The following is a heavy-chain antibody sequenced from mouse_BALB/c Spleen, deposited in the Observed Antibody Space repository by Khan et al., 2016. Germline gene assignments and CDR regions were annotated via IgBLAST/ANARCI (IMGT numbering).Heavy chain of an antibody. D-gene: IGHD2-10*02. J-gene: IGHJ3*01. V-gene: IGHV3-5*02. CDR3: ARAMEYVGGFAY. CDR1: GISITTGNYR. CDR2: IYYSGTI. Sequence: EVQLQESGPGLVKPSQTVSLTCTVTGISITTGNYRWSWIRQFPGNKLEWIGYIYYSGTITYNPSITSRTTSTNDTSKNQFFLEMTSLMDENTATCYCARAMEYVGGFAYWGQGTLVTVSA.